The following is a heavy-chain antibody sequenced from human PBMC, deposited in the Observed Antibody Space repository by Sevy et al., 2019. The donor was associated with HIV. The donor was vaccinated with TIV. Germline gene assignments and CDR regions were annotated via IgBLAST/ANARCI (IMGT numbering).Heavy chain of an antibody. CDR2: ISGSGDNT. Sequence: GGSLRLSCAASGFTFSTYAMNWVRQAPGKGLEWVSAISGSGDNTYYADSMKGRFTISRDNSKNTLDLRMNSLAADYTAVYYFAKDLRAYCTSTNCYLFDYWGQGTLVTVSS. D-gene: IGHD2-2*01. CDR1: GFTFSTYA. J-gene: IGHJ4*02. CDR3: AKDLRAYCTSTNCYLFDY. V-gene: IGHV3-23*01.